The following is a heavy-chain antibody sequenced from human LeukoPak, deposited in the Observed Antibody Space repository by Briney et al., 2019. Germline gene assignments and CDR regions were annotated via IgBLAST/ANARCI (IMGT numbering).Heavy chain of an antibody. D-gene: IGHD6-6*01. CDR3: ARRSAIDYYIDV. CDR1: VGSIRSSTYC. J-gene: IGHJ6*03. Sequence: SETLSLTCTVSVGSIRSSTYCWGWIRQPPGKGLEWIGNIYYSGSAYYNPSLKSRVTISVNTSKNQFSLKLSSVTAADTAVYYCARRSAIDYYIDVWGRGTTVTVSS. CDR2: IYYSGSA. V-gene: IGHV4-39*01.